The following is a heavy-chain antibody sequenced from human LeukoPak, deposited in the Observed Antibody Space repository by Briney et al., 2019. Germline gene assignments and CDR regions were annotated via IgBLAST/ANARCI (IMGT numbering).Heavy chain of an antibody. V-gene: IGHV4-4*08. D-gene: IGHD3-22*01. J-gene: IGHJ4*02. CDR1: GGSISSYY. CDR3: ASYDYYDSSGYYYTTFDY. CDR2: IYNSGST. Sequence: SETLSLTCTVSGGSISSYYWSWIRQPPGKGLEWIGYIYNSGSTYYNPSLKSRVTISVDTSKNQFSLKLSSVTAADTAVYYCASYDYYDSSGYYYTTFDYWGQGTLVTVSS.